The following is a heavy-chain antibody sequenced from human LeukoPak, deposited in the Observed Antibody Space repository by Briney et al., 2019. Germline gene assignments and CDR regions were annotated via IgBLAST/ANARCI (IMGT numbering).Heavy chain of an antibody. CDR3: ARQSITGPRFDP. D-gene: IGHD1-20*01. V-gene: IGHV4-34*01. CDR1: GGSFSGYY. Sequence: SETLSLTCAVYGGSFSGYYWSWIRQPPGQGLEWIGEINHSGSTNYNPSLKSRVTISVDTSKNQFSLKLSSVTAADTAVYYCARQSITGPRFDPWGQGTLVTVSS. J-gene: IGHJ5*02. CDR2: INHSGST.